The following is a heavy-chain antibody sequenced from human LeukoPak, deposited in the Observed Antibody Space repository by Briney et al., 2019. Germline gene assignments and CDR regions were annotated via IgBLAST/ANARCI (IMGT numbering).Heavy chain of an antibody. D-gene: IGHD6-19*01. J-gene: IGHJ4*02. CDR3: ARGEQWLTPLFDY. Sequence: GGSLRLSCAASGFTVSSNYMSWVRQAPGKGLEWVSGIYSGGSTYYADSVRGRFTISRDNSKNTLYLQMNSLRAEDTAEYYCARGEQWLTPLFDYWGQGTLVTVPS. CDR1: GFTVSSNY. V-gene: IGHV3-53*01. CDR2: IYSGGST.